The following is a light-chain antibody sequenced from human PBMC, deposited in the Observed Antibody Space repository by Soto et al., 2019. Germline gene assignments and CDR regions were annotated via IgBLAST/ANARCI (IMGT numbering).Light chain of an antibody. V-gene: IGLV1-44*01. CDR3: ATWDDSLKGYV. CDR1: SSNIGSST. CDR2: SKX. Sequence: QSVLTQPPSASGTPGQRVTISCSGSSSNIGSSTVTWYQQLPGAAPTVLIHSKXXRPSGVPERFSGYKSGTSASLAISGLQCDDEADYYCATWDDSLKGYVFGTGTKVTVL. J-gene: IGLJ1*01.